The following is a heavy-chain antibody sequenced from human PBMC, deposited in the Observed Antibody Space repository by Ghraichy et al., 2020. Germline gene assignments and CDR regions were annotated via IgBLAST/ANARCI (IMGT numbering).Heavy chain of an antibody. CDR3: ARDIPRIGCTGGVCHYYYYGMDV. CDR1: GFTFSSYW. D-gene: IGHD2-8*02. CDR2: INSDGSST. J-gene: IGHJ6*02. Sequence: GGSLRLSCAASGFTFSSYWMHWVRQAPGKGLVWVSRINSDGSSTSYADSVKGRFTISRDNAKNTLYLQMNSLRAEDTAVYYCARDIPRIGCTGGVCHYYYYGMDVWGQGTTVTVSS. V-gene: IGHV3-74*01.